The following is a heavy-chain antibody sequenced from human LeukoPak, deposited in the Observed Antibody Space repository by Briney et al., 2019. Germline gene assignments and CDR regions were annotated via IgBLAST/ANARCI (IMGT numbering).Heavy chain of an antibody. D-gene: IGHD6-19*01. J-gene: IGHJ4*02. V-gene: IGHV5-51*01. CDR3: ARRESSGSIDY. CDR2: IYPRDSDT. Sequence: PGGSLRLSCKGSGYSFPNYWIGWVRQVPGKGLEWMGIIYPRDSDTRYSPSFQGQVNISADKSISAAYLQWSSLKASDTAMYYCARRESSGSIDYWGQGTLVTVSS. CDR1: GYSFPNYW.